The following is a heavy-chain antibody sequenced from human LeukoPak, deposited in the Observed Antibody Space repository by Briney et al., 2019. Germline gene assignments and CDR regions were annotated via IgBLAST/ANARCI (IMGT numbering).Heavy chain of an antibody. J-gene: IGHJ3*02. CDR3: ASPVVTRGHDAFDI. D-gene: IGHD4-23*01. CDR2: IIPILGIA. Sequence: SVKVSCKASGGTFSSHAISWVRQAPGQGLEWMGRIIPILGIANYAQKFQGRVTITADKSTSTAYMELSSLRSEDTAVYYCASPVVTRGHDAFDIWGQGTMVTVSS. CDR1: GGTFSSHA. V-gene: IGHV1-69*04.